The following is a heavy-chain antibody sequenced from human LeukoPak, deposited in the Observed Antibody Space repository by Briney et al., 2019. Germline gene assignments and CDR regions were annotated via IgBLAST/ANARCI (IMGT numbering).Heavy chain of an antibody. Sequence: SETLSLTCAVYGGSFCGSYWSRIRPPPGKGLEWIGELKHRRSTNSNPSLKSRVTISVDTTTNQSSMKLCSVTAAETPVYNSTRSGEGDQCWGSYRSAWSSYHVDYGGQGTLVSVS. D-gene: IGHD3-16*02. J-gene: IGHJ4*02. V-gene: IGHV4-34*01. CDR3: TRSGEGDQCWGSYRSAWSSYHVDY. CDR1: GGSFCGSY. CDR2: LKHRRST.